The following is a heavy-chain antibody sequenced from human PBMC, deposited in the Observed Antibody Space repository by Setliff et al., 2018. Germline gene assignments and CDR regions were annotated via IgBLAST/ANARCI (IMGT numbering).Heavy chain of an antibody. J-gene: IGHJ6*03. CDR2: IYTSGST. CDR3: ARMSGFQYIDV. CDR1: GGSISSGSDY. V-gene: IGHV4-61*09. D-gene: IGHD3-3*01. Sequence: KSSETLSLTCSVSGGSISSGSDYWTWIRQPAGKGLEYIGHIYTSGSTSYNPSLKSRVTISLDTSKNQFSLSLTSVTAEDTAVYYCARMSGFQYIDVWGKGTTVTVSS.